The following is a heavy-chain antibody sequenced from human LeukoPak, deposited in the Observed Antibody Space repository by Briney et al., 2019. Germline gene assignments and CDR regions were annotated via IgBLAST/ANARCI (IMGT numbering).Heavy chain of an antibody. CDR3: ARATYYYDSSGYYSLWVFDI. CDR2: INHSGST. J-gene: IGHJ3*02. V-gene: IGHV4-34*01. Sequence: SETLSLTCAVYGGSFSGYYWSWIRQPPGKGLEWIGEINHSGSTNYNPSLKSRVTISVDRSKNQFSLKLSSVTAADTAVYYCARATYYYDSSGYYSLWVFDIWGQGTMVTVSS. D-gene: IGHD3-22*01. CDR1: GGSFSGYY.